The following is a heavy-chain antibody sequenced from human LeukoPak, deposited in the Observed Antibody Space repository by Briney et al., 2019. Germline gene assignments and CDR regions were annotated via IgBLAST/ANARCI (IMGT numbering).Heavy chain of an antibody. CDR2: FDPGDGET. CDR3: ATVMAVAGTARPLPRI. V-gene: IGHV1-24*01. CDR1: GYTLTELS. Sequence: ASVKVSCKVSGYTLTELSMHWVRQAPGKGLEGRGGFDPGDGETIYAQKFQGRVTMTEDTSTDTAYMELSSLRSEDTAVYYCATVMAVAGTARPLPRIWGQGTMVTVSS. D-gene: IGHD6-19*01. J-gene: IGHJ3*02.